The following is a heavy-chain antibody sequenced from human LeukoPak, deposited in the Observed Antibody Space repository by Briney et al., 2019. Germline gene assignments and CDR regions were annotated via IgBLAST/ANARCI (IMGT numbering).Heavy chain of an antibody. CDR3: AKADYSGRPPYYFDY. CDR2: ISWNSGSI. J-gene: IGHJ4*02. V-gene: IGHV3-9*01. D-gene: IGHD1-26*01. Sequence: GRSLRLSCAASGFTFDDYAMHWVRQAPGKGLEWVSGISWNSGSIGYADSVKGRFTVSRDNAKNSLYLQMNSLRPEDTALYYCAKADYSGRPPYYFDYWGQGTLVTVSS. CDR1: GFTFDDYA.